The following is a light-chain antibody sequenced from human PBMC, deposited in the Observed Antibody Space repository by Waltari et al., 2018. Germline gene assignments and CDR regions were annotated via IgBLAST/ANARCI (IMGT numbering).Light chain of an antibody. CDR1: QTINIY. CDR2: AAS. V-gene: IGKV1-39*01. CDR3: QQRYSTPWT. Sequence: DIQMTQSPSSLSASLGDRVTITCRASQTINIYLNWYQQKPGKAPKLLIYAASSVQGGVPSRFRGSASGTEFTLTISSLQPEDFATYFCQQRYSTPWTFGQGTKVEIK. J-gene: IGKJ1*01.